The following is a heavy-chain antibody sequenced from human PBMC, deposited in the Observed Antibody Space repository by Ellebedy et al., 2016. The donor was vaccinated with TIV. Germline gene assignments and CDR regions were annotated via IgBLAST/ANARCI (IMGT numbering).Heavy chain of an antibody. CDR3: ATHNAQYSYAS. V-gene: IGHV3-48*01. CDR2: ISSSSATT. D-gene: IGHD5-18*01. Sequence: GESLKISXVASGFTFSGAWMHWVRQAPGKGLEWVSYISSSSATTHYADSVKGRFTISRDNARNSLYLQMNGLRAEDTAVYYCATHNAQYSYASWGQGTLVTVSS. CDR1: GFTFSGAW. J-gene: IGHJ5*02.